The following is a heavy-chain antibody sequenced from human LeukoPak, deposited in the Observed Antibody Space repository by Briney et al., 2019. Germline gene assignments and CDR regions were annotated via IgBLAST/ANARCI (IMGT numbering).Heavy chain of an antibody. CDR1: GFTFSSYA. V-gene: IGHV3-23*01. CDR3: AKGAPFRNFDY. D-gene: IGHD3-16*01. CDR2: ISGSGVST. Sequence: GRSLRLSCTASGFTFSSYAMSWVRQAPGKGLDWVSAISGSGVSTYYPDSVKGRFTISRDNSKNTLYLQMNSLRAEDTAVYYCAKGAPFRNFDYWGQGTLVIVSS. J-gene: IGHJ4*02.